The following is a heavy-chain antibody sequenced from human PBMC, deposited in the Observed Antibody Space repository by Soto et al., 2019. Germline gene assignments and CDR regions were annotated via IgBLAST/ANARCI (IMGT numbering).Heavy chain of an antibody. J-gene: IGHJ4*02. Sequence: ETLSLTCTVSGVSISNSSYYWGWIRRPPGKGLEWIGTIYYSGITYYNPSLKSRVTISVDTSKNQFSLKLTSVTAADTAVYYCARHGSNWGQGTLVTVSS. CDR1: GVSISNSSYY. CDR3: ARHGSN. CDR2: IYYSGIT. V-gene: IGHV4-39*01.